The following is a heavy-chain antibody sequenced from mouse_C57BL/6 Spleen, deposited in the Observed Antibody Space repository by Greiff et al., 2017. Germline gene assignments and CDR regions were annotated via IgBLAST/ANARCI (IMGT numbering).Heavy chain of an antibody. D-gene: IGHD2-4*01. Sequence: EVKLVESGGDLVKPGGSLKLSCAASGFTFSSYGMSWVRQTPDKRLAWVATISSGGSYTYYPDSVKGRFTISRDNAKNTLYLQMSSLKSEDTAMYYCARLDDYDAWFAYWGQGTLVTVSA. CDR3: ARLDDYDAWFAY. CDR2: ISSGGSYT. J-gene: IGHJ3*01. CDR1: GFTFSSYG. V-gene: IGHV5-6*01.